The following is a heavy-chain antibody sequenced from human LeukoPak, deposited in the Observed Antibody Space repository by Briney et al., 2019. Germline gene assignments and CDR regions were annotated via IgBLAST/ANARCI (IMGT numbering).Heavy chain of an antibody. D-gene: IGHD6-13*01. J-gene: IGHJ4*02. V-gene: IGHV4-39*01. Sequence: SETLSLTCTVSGGSISSSSYYWGWIRQPPGKGLEWIGSTYYSGSTYYNPSLKSRDTISVDTSKNQFSLKLSSVTAADTAVYYCAGSIAAAGSFDYWGQGTLVTVSS. CDR3: AGSIAAAGSFDY. CDR1: GGSISSSSYY. CDR2: TYYSGST.